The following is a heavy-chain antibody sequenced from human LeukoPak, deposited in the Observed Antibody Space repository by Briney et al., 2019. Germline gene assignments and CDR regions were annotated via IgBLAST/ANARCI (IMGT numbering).Heavy chain of an antibody. V-gene: IGHV3-23*01. CDR3: AKVTGSGSYLADAFDI. D-gene: IGHD3-10*01. J-gene: IGHJ3*02. CDR1: GLTFSSYG. CDR2: ISGSGDST. Sequence: GGYLRLSCAASGLTFSSYGMNWVRQAPGKGLEWVSSISGSGDSTYHADSVRGRFTVSRDNSKNTLYLQMKSLRAEDTAVYYCAKVTGSGSYLADAFDIWGDGTVAAASS.